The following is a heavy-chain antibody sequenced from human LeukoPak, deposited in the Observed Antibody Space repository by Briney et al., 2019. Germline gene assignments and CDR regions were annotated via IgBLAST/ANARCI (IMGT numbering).Heavy chain of an antibody. D-gene: IGHD6-19*01. CDR2: ISGSGANT. CDR3: AKDLWTHRDWYGCFDY. J-gene: IGHJ4*02. CDR1: GFTFSTYA. Sequence: GGSLRLSRAASGFTFSTYAMRWVRQAPGKGLEWVSVISGSGANTYYADSVKGRFTISRDNSKNTLYLQMNSLSADDTAVYYCAKDLWTHRDWYGCFDYWGQGTLVTVSS. V-gene: IGHV3-23*01.